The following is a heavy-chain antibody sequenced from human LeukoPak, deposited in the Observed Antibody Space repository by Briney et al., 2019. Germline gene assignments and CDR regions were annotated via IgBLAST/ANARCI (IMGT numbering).Heavy chain of an antibody. CDR2: ISYDGSNK. Sequence: PGRSLRLSCAASGFTFSSYAMHWVRQAPGKGLEWVAVISYDGSNKYHADSVKGRFTISRDNSKNTLYLQMNSLRAEDTAVYYCARVVGIAVAVAFDYWGQGTLVTVSS. V-gene: IGHV3-30-3*01. CDR3: ARVVGIAVAVAFDY. J-gene: IGHJ4*02. D-gene: IGHD6-19*01. CDR1: GFTFSSYA.